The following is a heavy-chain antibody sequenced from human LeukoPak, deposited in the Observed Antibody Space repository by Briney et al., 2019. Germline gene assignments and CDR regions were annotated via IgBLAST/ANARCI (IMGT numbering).Heavy chain of an antibody. CDR3: ARGDPYYYDSSGYYSSLAFDI. CDR2: IYTSGST. J-gene: IGHJ3*02. CDR1: GGSISSGSYY. V-gene: IGHV4-61*02. Sequence: SQTLSLTCTVSGGSISSGSYYWSWTRQHAGKGLEWLGRIYTSGSTNYNPSLKSRVTISVDTSKNQFSLKLSSVTAADTAVYYCARGDPYYYDSSGYYSSLAFDIWGQGTMVTVSS. D-gene: IGHD3-22*01.